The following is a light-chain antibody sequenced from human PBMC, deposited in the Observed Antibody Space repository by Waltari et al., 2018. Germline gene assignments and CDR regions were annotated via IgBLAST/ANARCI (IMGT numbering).Light chain of an antibody. V-gene: IGLV2-23*01. Sequence: QSALTQPASVSGSPGQSITISCTGTNSDVGSYNLVSWYQQHPGKAPKLIFFKDTTRPSGVSMRFSGSKSGTAASQTITDLQAGDEADHFCFSYVTGTTWVFCGVTKLPVL. CDR2: KDT. CDR3: FSYVTGTTWV. CDR1: NSDVGSYNL. J-gene: IGLJ3*02.